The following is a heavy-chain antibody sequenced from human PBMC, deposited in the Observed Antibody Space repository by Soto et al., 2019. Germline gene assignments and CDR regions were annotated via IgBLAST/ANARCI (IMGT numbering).Heavy chain of an antibody. CDR2: ITGRGDIT. CDR1: GYTFSSYA. V-gene: IGHV3-23*01. CDR3: PKSLLYCSGSGCYGDF. J-gene: IGHJ4*02. Sequence: EVQLLESGGGLVQPGGSLRLSCAASGYTFSSYAMNWVRQAPGKGLEWVSTITGRGDITYYTESVKGRFTISSDNSKNTVYLQMNSLRVEDTAMYYCPKSLLYCSGSGCYGDFWGQGTLVTVSS. D-gene: IGHD2-15*01.